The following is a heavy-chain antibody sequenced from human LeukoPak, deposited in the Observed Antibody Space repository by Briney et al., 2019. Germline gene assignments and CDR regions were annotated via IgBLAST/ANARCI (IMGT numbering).Heavy chain of an antibody. D-gene: IGHD2-2*01. CDR2: INHSGST. CDR1: GGSFSGYY. V-gene: IGHV4-34*01. J-gene: IGHJ6*02. Sequence: SETLSLTCAVYGGSFSGYYWSWIRQPPGKGLEWIGEINHSGSTYYNPSLKSRVSISVDTSKNQFSLKLSSVTATDTAVYYCAREGGFCSSTSCQVYFYYGMDVWGQGTTVTVSS. CDR3: AREGGFCSSTSCQVYFYYGMDV.